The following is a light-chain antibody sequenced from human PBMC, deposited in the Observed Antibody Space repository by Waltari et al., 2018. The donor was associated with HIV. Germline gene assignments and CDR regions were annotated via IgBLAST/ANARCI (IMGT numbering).Light chain of an antibody. CDR1: SSNIRAGYV. J-gene: IGLJ2*01. Sequence: QSVLAQPPSVFGAPRQQVTITSHGISSNIRAGYVVTWYPQLAGTTPQRVTYGNSKRPTGVPDRFSGSKSGTSASLAITGLQAEDEADYYCQSYDSSLSGSVFGGGTKLTVL. V-gene: IGLV1-40*01. CDR2: GNS. CDR3: QSYDSSLSGSV.